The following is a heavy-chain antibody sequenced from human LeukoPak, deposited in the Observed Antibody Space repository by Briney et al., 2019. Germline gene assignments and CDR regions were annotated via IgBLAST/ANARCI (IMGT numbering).Heavy chain of an antibody. D-gene: IGHD3-3*01. CDR3: ATEEGRFLEWAPLGY. J-gene: IGHJ4*02. CDR1: GYTLTELS. CDR2: FDPEDGET. Sequence: ASVKVSCKASGYTLTELSMHWVRQAPGKGLEWMGGFDPEDGETIYAQKFQGRVTMTEDTSTDTAYMELSSLRSEDTAVYYCATEEGRFLEWAPLGYWGQGTLVTVSS. V-gene: IGHV1-24*01.